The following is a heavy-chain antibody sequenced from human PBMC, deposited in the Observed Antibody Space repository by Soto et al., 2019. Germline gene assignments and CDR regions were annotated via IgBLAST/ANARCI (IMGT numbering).Heavy chain of an antibody. CDR1: GFTFSSYW. V-gene: IGHV3-74*01. D-gene: IGHD3-10*01. CDR3: ARADYGYGMDV. J-gene: IGHJ6*02. CDR2: INSDGSST. Sequence: HPGGSLRLSCAASGFTFSSYWTHWVRQAPGKGLVWVSRINSDGSSTSYADSVKGRFTISRDNAKNTLYLQMNSLRAEDTAVYYCARADYGYGMDVWGQGTTVTVSS.